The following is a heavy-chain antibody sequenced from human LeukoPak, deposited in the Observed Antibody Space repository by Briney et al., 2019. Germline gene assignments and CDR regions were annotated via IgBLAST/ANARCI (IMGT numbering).Heavy chain of an antibody. J-gene: IGHJ5*02. CDR3: ATKPRQYCSGGSCYSRGVWFDP. V-gene: IGHV1-24*01. CDR2: FDPEDGET. D-gene: IGHD2-15*01. CDR1: GYTLTELS. Sequence: ASVKVSCKVSGYTLTELSMHWVRQAPGKGLEWMGGFDPEDGETIYAQKFQGRVTMTEDTSTDTAYMELSSLRSEDTAVYYCATKPRQYCSGGSCYSRGVWFDPWGQGTLVTVSS.